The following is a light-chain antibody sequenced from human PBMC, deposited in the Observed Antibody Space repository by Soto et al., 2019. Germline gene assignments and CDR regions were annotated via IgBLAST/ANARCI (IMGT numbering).Light chain of an antibody. CDR1: QSVSSY. J-gene: IGKJ1*01. Sequence: EIVLTQSPATLSLSPGERATLSCRASQSVSSYLAWYQEKPGQAPRLLIYGASNRATGIPARFSGSGSGTDFTLTINSLQSEDSAVYYCQQYNRWPRTFGQGTKVDIK. V-gene: IGKV3-11*01. CDR2: GAS. CDR3: QQYNRWPRT.